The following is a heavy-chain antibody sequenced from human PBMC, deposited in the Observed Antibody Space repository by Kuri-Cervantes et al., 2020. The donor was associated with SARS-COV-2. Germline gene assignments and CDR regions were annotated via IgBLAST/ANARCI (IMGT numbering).Heavy chain of an antibody. D-gene: IGHD3-9*01. J-gene: IGHJ4*02. CDR3: ARIVRYFDQLDY. V-gene: IGHV3-7*01. CDR2: INQDYSEK. Sequence: GESMKISCEASGFTFSTYWINWVRQAPGKGLEWVANINQDYSEKYYVDSVKGRFTISRDNAKNSLYLQMNSLRAEDTAVYYCARIVRYFDQLDYWGQGTLVTVSS. CDR1: GFTFSTYW.